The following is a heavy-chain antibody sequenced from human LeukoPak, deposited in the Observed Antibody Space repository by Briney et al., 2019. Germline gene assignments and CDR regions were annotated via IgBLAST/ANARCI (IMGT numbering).Heavy chain of an antibody. V-gene: IGHV4-31*03. CDR3: ARAPCSSTSCYDVWFDP. Sequence: SQTLSLTCTVSGGSIGSGGYYWSWIRQHPGKGLEWIGYIYYSGSTYYNPSLKSRVTISVDTSKNQFSLKLSSVTAADTAVYYCARAPCSSTSCYDVWFDPWGQGTLVTVSS. CDR1: GGSIGSGGYY. J-gene: IGHJ5*02. CDR2: IYYSGST. D-gene: IGHD2-2*01.